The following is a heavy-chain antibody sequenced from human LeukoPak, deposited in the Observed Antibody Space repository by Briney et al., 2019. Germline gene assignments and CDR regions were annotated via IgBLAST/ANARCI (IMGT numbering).Heavy chain of an antibody. Sequence: GGSLRLSCAASGFTFSSYAMSWVRQAPGRGLEWVSAISGSGGSTYYADSVKGRFTISKDNSKNTLYLQMNSLRAEDTAVYYCAKSGQWLVKDYWGQGTLVTVSS. D-gene: IGHD6-19*01. J-gene: IGHJ4*02. CDR1: GFTFSSYA. V-gene: IGHV3-23*01. CDR2: ISGSGGST. CDR3: AKSGQWLVKDY.